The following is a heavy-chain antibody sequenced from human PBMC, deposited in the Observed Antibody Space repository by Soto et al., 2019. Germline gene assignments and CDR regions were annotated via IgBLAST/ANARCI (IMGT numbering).Heavy chain of an antibody. CDR3: ASWREREHAFDV. D-gene: IGHD1-1*01. J-gene: IGHJ3*01. Sequence: DVQLVESGGGLIQPGESLRLSCVAVGLTVSGTKYVAWVRQAPGQGLEWVSALDDVFGSFYADSVKGRFTTSSDRSRSTVYLQMNDLRPDDTAVYYCASWREREHAFDVWGQGTAVIVSP. V-gene: IGHV3-53*01. CDR2: LDDVFGS. CDR1: GLTVSGTKY.